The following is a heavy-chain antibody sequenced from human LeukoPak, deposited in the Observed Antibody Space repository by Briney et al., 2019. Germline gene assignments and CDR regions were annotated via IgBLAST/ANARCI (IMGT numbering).Heavy chain of an antibody. Sequence: PSETLSLTCTVSGGSISSSSYYWGWIRQPPGKGLEWIGSIYYSGSTYYNPSLKSRVTISVDTSKNQFSLKLSSVSAADTAVYYCARGRSPLNLRAVADYFDYWGQGTLVTVSS. V-gene: IGHV4-39*07. CDR1: GGSISSSSYY. J-gene: IGHJ4*02. CDR2: IYYSGST. CDR3: ARGRSPLNLRAVADYFDY. D-gene: IGHD6-13*01.